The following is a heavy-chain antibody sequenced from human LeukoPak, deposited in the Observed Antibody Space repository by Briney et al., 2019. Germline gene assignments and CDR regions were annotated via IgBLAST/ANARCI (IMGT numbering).Heavy chain of an antibody. J-gene: IGHJ6*04. CDR3: ARGLRLPSRSSPAVPHV. D-gene: IGHD2-2*01. CDR2: INHSGTT. V-gene: IGHV4-34*01. Sequence: SETLSLTCAVYGGYFSDYYWHWIRQPPGKGLEWIGEINHSGTTNYNPSLKSRVTISVDTSKNQFSLRLSAVTAADTAVYHCARGLRLPSRSSPAVPHVWGKGTTVTVSA. CDR1: GGYFSDYY.